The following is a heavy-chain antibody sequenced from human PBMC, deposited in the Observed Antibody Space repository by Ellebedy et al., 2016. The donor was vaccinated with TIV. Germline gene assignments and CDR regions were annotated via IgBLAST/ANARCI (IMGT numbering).Heavy chain of an antibody. V-gene: IGHV4-39*01. CDR3: ARRTGNCRSTSCYI. Sequence: SENLSLTXTVSGGSISSSTYYWGWIRQPPGKGLEWIGSISYSGSTNYNPSLKSRITISVDTSKNQFSLRLNSVTAADTAVYYCARRTGNCRSTSCYIWGQGTLVTVSS. J-gene: IGHJ4*02. CDR2: ISYSGST. D-gene: IGHD2-2*01. CDR1: GGSISSSTYY.